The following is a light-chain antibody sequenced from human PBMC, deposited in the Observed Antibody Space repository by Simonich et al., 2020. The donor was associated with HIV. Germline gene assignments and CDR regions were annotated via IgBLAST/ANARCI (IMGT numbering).Light chain of an antibody. CDR2: WAS. Sequence: DIVMTQSPDSLAVSLGERATINCNSSQNVLYSSNNKNYLAWYQQKPGQPPKMLIYWASTRESGFPNRFSASGSGTYFTLTICSLQTEDVALYYCQQYYSTPPTFGQGTKVEIK. CDR1: QNVLYSSNNKNY. CDR3: QQYYSTPPT. V-gene: IGKV4-1*01. J-gene: IGKJ1*01.